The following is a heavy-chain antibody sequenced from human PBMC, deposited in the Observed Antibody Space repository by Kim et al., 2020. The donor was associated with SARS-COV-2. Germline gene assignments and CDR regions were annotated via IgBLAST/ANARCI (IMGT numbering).Heavy chain of an antibody. CDR2: INTNTGNP. CDR1: GYTFTSYA. Sequence: ASVKVSCKASGYTFTSYAMKWVRQAPGQGLEWMGWINTNTGNPTYAQGFTGRFVFSLDTSVSTAYLQISSLKAEDTAVYYCARSGHCTNGVCPSVGPWGQGTLVTVSS. CDR3: ARSGHCTNGVCPSVGP. J-gene: IGHJ5*02. V-gene: IGHV7-4-1*02. D-gene: IGHD2-8*01.